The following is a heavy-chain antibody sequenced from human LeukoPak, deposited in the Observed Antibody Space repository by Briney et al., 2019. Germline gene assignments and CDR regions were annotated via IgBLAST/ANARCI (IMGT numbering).Heavy chain of an antibody. J-gene: IGHJ4*02. CDR1: GFTFSSYS. Sequence: GGSLRLSCEASGFTFSSYSMSWVRQAPGTGLEWVSSSSSTSSYKYYADSVKGRFTISRDNAKNSLYLQMNSLRAEDTAVYYCARDTSSWYLNFDYWGQGTLVTVSS. CDR2: SSSTSSYK. V-gene: IGHV3-21*01. D-gene: IGHD6-13*01. CDR3: ARDTSSWYLNFDY.